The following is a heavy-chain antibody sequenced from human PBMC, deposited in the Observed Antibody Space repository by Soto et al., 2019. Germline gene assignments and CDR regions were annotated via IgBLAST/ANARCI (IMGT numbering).Heavy chain of an antibody. V-gene: IGHV1-69*06. CDR1: GDTFTTNS. CDR3: ARGLLYATTYLDY. Sequence: QVQLVQSGAEVKKPGSSVKVSCKASGDTFTTNSLNWVRQAPGQGLEWMGGIIPVVGTTKYAQKYQDRVNITGDKSTTTAYMELSSLRSDDTAVYYCARGLLYATTYLDYWGQGTPVTVSS. CDR2: IIPVVGTT. J-gene: IGHJ4*02. D-gene: IGHD2-8*01.